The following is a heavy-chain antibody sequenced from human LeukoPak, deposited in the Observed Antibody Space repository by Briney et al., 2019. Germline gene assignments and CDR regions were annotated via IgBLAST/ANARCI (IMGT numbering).Heavy chain of an antibody. Sequence: ASVKVSCKASGYTFTGYYMHWVRQAPGQGLEWMGWINPNSGGTNYPQKFQGRVTMTRDTSISTAYMELSRLRSDDTAVYYCARVTITPDGYFDYWGQGTLVTVSS. D-gene: IGHD5-24*01. J-gene: IGHJ4*02. CDR3: ARVTITPDGYFDY. CDR2: INPNSGGT. V-gene: IGHV1-2*02. CDR1: GYTFTGYY.